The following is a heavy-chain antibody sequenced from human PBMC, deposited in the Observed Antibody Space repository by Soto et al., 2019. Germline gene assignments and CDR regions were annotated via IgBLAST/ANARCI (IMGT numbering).Heavy chain of an antibody. CDR1: GGSISSGGYY. V-gene: IGHV4-31*03. D-gene: IGHD3-22*01. CDR2: IYYSGST. J-gene: IGHJ4*02. Sequence: TLSLTCTVSGGSISSGGYYWSWIRQHPGKGLEWIGYIYYSGSTYYNPSLKSRVTISVDTSKNQFSLKLSSVTAADTAVYYCAGTYYYDSSGYYYFDYWGQGTLVTVSS. CDR3: AGTYYYDSSGYYYFDY.